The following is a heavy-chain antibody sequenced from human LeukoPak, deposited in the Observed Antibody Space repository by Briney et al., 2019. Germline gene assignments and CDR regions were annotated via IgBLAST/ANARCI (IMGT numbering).Heavy chain of an antibody. Sequence: VSVKVSCKASGYTFTGYYMHWVRQAPGQGLEWMGWINPNSGGTNYAQKFQGRVTMTRDTSISTAYMELSRLRSDDTAVYYCARDPGQWLVRSSNIPLWIDWGQGTLVTVSS. V-gene: IGHV1-2*02. CDR3: ARDPGQWLVRSSNIPLWID. D-gene: IGHD6-19*01. CDR1: GYTFTGYY. J-gene: IGHJ4*02. CDR2: INPNSGGT.